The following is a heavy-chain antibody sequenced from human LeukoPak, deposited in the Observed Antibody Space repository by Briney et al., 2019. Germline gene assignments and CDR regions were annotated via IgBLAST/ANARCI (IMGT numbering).Heavy chain of an antibody. CDR1: GFSFSAYA. J-gene: IGHJ4*02. D-gene: IGHD3-22*01. V-gene: IGHV3-23*01. CDR2: ISSRDDRT. CDR3: AKVAYDSYGHYYHDYFDF. Sequence: GGSLRLSCAASGFSFSAYAMTWVRQAPGKGLEWVSSISSRDDRTYYADSAKGRFTISRDNSKNTLYLQMNSLRAEDTALYYCAKVAYDSYGHYYHDYFDFWAREPWSPSPQ.